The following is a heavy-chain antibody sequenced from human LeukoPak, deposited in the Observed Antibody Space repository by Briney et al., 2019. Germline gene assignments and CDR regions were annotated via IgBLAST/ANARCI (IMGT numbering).Heavy chain of an antibody. CDR1: GGTFSSYA. V-gene: IGHV1-2*02. CDR3: ARVGWWHYFQH. D-gene: IGHD6-19*01. J-gene: IGHJ1*01. CDR2: INPNSGGT. Sequence: ASVKVSCKASGGTFSSYAISWVRQAPGQGLEWMGWINPNSGGTNYAQKFQGRVTMTRDTSISTAYMELSRLRSDDTAVYYCARVGWWHYFQHWGQGTLVTVSS.